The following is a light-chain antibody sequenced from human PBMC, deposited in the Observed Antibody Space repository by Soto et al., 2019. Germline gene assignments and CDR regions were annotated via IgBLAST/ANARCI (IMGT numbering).Light chain of an antibody. J-gene: IGKJ4*01. CDR3: QQYDSLAQWT. Sequence: DIQMTQSPSSLSASVGDRVTITCQASQDIKNYLNWYQQKPGKAPKLLIYGASNLETGVPSRFSGGGSGTHFTFTISSLEAEDFATYFCQQYDSLAQWTFGGGTTVEIE. V-gene: IGKV1-33*01. CDR1: QDIKNY. CDR2: GAS.